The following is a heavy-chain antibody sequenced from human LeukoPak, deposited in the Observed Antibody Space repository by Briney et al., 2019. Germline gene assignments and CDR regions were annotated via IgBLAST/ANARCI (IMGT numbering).Heavy chain of an antibody. CDR1: GFTFRSHG. CDR3: ARETPRAFDI. CDR2: IWYDGSNE. V-gene: IGHV3-33*01. J-gene: IGHJ3*02. Sequence: PGGSLRLSCAASGFTFRSHGMHWVRQAPGKGLEWVAGIWYDGSNEDYADSVKGRFTISRDNSKNTLYLQMNSLRAEDTAVYYCARETPRAFDIWGQGTMVTVSS.